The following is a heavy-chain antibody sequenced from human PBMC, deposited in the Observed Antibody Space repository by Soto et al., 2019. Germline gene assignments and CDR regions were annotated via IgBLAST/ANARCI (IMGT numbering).Heavy chain of an antibody. J-gene: IGHJ4*02. CDR3: ASGRYYYDCSGHRTGGFDC. CDR1: GFSFSAYG. V-gene: IGHV3-33*01. CDR2: IWNDGSNK. Sequence: QVQLVESGGGVVQPGRSLRLSCAASGFSFSAYGMHWVRQAPGKGLEWVAVIWNDGSNKYYADSVKGRFTISRDNSKNTLYVQMTSLRAEDTAVYYCASGRYYYDCSGHRTGGFDCWGQGTLVHVS. D-gene: IGHD3-22*01.